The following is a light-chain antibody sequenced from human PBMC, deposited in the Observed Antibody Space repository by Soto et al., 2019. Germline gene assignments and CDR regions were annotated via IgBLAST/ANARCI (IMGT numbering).Light chain of an antibody. CDR2: EVS. Sequence: QAVLTQPASVSGSPGQSMTISCTGTSSEVGSYNLVSWYQQEPCKAPKLMIYEVSEWPSGGSYCVSGSNSGNTAPLTISGLQAEDAADYSCCSYAGSSTFYVFGTGTKVTVL. J-gene: IGLJ1*01. CDR1: SSEVGSYNL. CDR3: CSYAGSSTFYV. V-gene: IGLV2-23*02.